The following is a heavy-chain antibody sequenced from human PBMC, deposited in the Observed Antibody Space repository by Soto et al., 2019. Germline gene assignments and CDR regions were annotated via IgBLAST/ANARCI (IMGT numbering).Heavy chain of an antibody. J-gene: IGHJ6*02. CDR1: GFTFSSYW. Sequence: GGSLRLSCSASGFTFSSYWMSWVRQAPGKGLEWVANIKQDGSEKYYVDSVKGRFTISRDNAKNSLYLQMNSLRAEDTAVYYCARLVEGYYYYAMDVWGQGTTVTVSS. D-gene: IGHD3-9*01. CDR3: ARLVEGYYYYAMDV. V-gene: IGHV3-7*03. CDR2: IKQDGSEK.